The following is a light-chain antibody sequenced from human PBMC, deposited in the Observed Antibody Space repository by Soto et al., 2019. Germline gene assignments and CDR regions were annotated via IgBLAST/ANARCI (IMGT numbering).Light chain of an antibody. Sequence: EIVLTHSPATLSLSPWEIATLSCRASQSVSNYLASYQQKPGQAPRLLIYDASKRAAAIPARFSGSGSGTDFTLTISSLEPEDFALYYCKQHSHWPLITFGQGTRLEIK. CDR2: DAS. J-gene: IGKJ5*01. CDR3: KQHSHWPLIT. CDR1: QSVSNY. V-gene: IGKV3-11*01.